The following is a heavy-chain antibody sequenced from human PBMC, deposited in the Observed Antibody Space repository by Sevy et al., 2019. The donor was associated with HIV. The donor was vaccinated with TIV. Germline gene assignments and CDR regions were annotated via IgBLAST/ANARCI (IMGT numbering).Heavy chain of an antibody. Sequence: ASVKVSCKASGYTFISYAINWVRQAPGQGLEWMGWISAYNGNTNYAQKLQGRVTMTTDTSSSTAYMELRSLRSDDTAVYYCARSYGPGNYYGYRGQGTLVTVSS. D-gene: IGHD3-10*01. CDR1: GYTFISYA. V-gene: IGHV1-18*01. CDR2: ISAYNGNT. CDR3: ARSYGPGNYYGY. J-gene: IGHJ4*02.